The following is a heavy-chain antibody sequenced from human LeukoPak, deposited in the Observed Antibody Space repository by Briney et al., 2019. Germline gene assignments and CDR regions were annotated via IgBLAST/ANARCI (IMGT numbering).Heavy chain of an antibody. CDR3: ATSDSSGWYGSLDY. D-gene: IGHD6-19*01. CDR1: GFMFSNYW. CDR2: IKHDGSEE. Sequence: GGSLRLSCAVSGFMFSNYWMTWVRQAPGKGLEWVANIKHDGSEEYYVDSVVGRFTISRDNAKDALYLQMNSLRAEDTAVYYCATSDSSGWYGSLDYWGKEPWSPSPQ. V-gene: IGHV3-7*03. J-gene: IGHJ4*01.